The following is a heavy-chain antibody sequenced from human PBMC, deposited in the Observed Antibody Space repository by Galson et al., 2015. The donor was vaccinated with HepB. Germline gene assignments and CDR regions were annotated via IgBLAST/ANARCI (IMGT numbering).Heavy chain of an antibody. CDR1: GASISSGTFY. V-gene: IGHV4-39*01. Sequence: LTCTVSGASISSGTFYWAWIRQPPGKGPEYIATIYYSGSTFYNPSLKSRVTISVDTSENQVFLKLSSVTAADTAFYYCARHEAVSFYFDFWGPGTLVTVSA. J-gene: IGHJ4*02. CDR3: ARHEAVSFYFDF. D-gene: IGHD2-15*01. CDR2: IYYSGST.